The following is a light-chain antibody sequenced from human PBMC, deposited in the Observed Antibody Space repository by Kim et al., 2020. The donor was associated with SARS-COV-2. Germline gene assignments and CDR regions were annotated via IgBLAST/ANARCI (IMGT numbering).Light chain of an antibody. J-gene: IGKJ4*01. V-gene: IGKV3-11*01. Sequence: EIVLTQSPATLSLSPGERVTLSCRASQSITNSLAWFQQKPGQAPRLLIYEVSNRATGIPARFSGSGSGTDFTLSITSLEPEDFAVYFCQQRSRWPLTFGGGTKLEIK. CDR1: QSITNS. CDR3: QQRSRWPLT. CDR2: EVS.